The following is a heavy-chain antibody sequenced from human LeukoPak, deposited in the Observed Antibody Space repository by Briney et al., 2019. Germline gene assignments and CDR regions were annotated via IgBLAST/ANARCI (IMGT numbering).Heavy chain of an antibody. CDR1: GFTFSSYG. J-gene: IGHJ6*02. Sequence: GGSLRLSCAASGFTFSSYGMHWVRQAPGKGXXXXXXXXXDGSNKYYADSVKGRFTISRDNSKNTLYLQMNSLRAEDTAVYYCAKGPNYDFWRPHYYYYGMDVWGQGTTVTVSS. D-gene: IGHD3-3*01. V-gene: IGHV3-30*02. CDR3: AKGPNYDFWRPHYYYYGMDV. CDR2: XXXDGSNK.